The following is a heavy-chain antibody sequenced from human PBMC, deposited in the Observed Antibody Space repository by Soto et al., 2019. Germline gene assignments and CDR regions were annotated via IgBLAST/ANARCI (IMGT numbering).Heavy chain of an antibody. Sequence: GGSLRLSCAASGFTFSSYGMHWVRQAPGKGLEWVALISYDGSYKYYADSVQGRFTISRDNSKNTLYLQMDSLYTGDTAVYYCGRDLATIFGGAYWGQGTLVTVSS. D-gene: IGHD3-3*01. V-gene: IGHV3-30*03. J-gene: IGHJ4*02. CDR2: ISYDGSYK. CDR1: GFTFSSYG. CDR3: GRDLATIFGGAY.